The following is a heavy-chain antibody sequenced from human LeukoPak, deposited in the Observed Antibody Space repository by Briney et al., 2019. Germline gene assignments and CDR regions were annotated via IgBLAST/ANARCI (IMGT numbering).Heavy chain of an antibody. Sequence: GGSLRLSCAASGFTFSSYAIHWVRQAPGKGLEWVAVISYDGSNKYYADSVKGRFTISRDNARNSLYLQMNSRRAEDTAVYYCARDSEGVTGTTSWFDPWGQGTLVTVSS. J-gene: IGHJ5*02. V-gene: IGHV3-30*04. CDR3: ARDSEGVTGTTSWFDP. CDR2: ISYDGSNK. CDR1: GFTFSSYA. D-gene: IGHD1-7*01.